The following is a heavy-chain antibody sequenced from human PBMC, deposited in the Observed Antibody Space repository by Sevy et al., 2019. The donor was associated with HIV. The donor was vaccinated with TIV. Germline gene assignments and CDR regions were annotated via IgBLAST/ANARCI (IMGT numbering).Heavy chain of an antibody. V-gene: IGHV3-23*01. CDR3: ARGEDGYYYYGMDV. Sequence: GGSLRLSCVGSGFTFSNYAMSWVRQAPGKGLEWVSAISGSGASTYYADSVKGRFTISRDYSKNTQYLQMNSLRAEDTAVYYCARGEDGYYYYGMDVWGQGPTVTVSS. J-gene: IGHJ6*02. CDR1: GFTFSNYA. CDR2: ISGSGAST.